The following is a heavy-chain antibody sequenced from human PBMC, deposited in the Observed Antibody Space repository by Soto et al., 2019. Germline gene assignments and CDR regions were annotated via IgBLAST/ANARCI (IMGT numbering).Heavy chain of an antibody. Sequence: QIPLVQSGAEVKKPGASVKVSCKASGYTFTTYDITWVRQAPGQGLEWMGWISTKNGNTNYAQKLQGRVTMTTDTSTSTAYLEVRSLTSDDTAMYYCGRGTSSIRGFDPWGQGTLVTVSS. CDR1: GYTFTTYD. CDR2: ISTKNGNT. D-gene: IGHD6-6*01. J-gene: IGHJ5*02. V-gene: IGHV1-18*01. CDR3: GRGTSSIRGFDP.